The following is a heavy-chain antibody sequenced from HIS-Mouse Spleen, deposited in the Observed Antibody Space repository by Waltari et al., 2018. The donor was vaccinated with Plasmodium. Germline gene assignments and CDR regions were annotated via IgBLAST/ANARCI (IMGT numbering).Heavy chain of an antibody. CDR3: ARDNWGSFGY. CDR2: ISSSSSYI. D-gene: IGHD7-27*01. V-gene: IGHV3-21*01. J-gene: IGHJ4*02. Sequence: EVQLVESGGGLVKPGGSLRPSCEASGFTFSIYSMNWVRQAPGKGLEWVSSISSSSSYIYYADSVKGRFTISRDNAKNSLYLQMNSLRAEDTAVYYCARDNWGSFGYWGQGTLVTVSS. CDR1: GFTFSIYS.